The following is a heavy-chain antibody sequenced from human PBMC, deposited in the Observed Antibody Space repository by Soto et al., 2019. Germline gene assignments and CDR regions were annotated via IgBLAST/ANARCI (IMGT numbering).Heavy chain of an antibody. CDR2: INGDRRST. Sequence: GGSLRLSCAASGFISRSYWMHWVRQVPGKGLVWVSRINGDRRSTSYADSVKGRFTISRDNAKNTLYLQMNSLRADDTAVYYCARAQYLADDAFDIWGQGAMVTVSS. V-gene: IGHV3-74*01. D-gene: IGHD2-2*01. J-gene: IGHJ3*02. CDR1: GFISRSYW. CDR3: ARAQYLADDAFDI.